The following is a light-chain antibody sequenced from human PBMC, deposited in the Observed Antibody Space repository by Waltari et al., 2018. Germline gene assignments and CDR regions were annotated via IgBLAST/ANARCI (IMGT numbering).Light chain of an antibody. Sequence: DVQMTQSPSSLSASVGDRVILTCRASQTISKYLNWYQKKPGKAPKLLIYTASNLQSGVPSRFSGSGSQTDFTLTISALQVEDFATYYCQQSYSAPYTFGQGTKL. V-gene: IGKV1-39*01. CDR1: QTISKY. CDR3: QQSYSAPYT. J-gene: IGKJ2*01. CDR2: TAS.